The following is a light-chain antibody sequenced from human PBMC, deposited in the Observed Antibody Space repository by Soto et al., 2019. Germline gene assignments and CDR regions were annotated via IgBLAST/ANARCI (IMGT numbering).Light chain of an antibody. V-gene: IGLV1-40*01. CDR2: GNV. CDR1: SSNIGAGFD. Sequence: QSVLTQPPSVSGAPGQRVTISCTGSSSNIGAGFDVHWYQQLPETAPKLLIYGNVDRPSGVPDRFSGSKSGTSASLAITGLQAEDEADYYCQSYDSSLSGYVFGTGTKVTVL. CDR3: QSYDSSLSGYV. J-gene: IGLJ1*01.